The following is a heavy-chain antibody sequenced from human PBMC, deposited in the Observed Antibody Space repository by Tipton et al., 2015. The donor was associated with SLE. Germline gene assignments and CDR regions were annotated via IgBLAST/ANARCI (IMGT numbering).Heavy chain of an antibody. CDR2: IYYSGST. CDR1: GGSISSYY. V-gene: IGHV4-59*01. CDR3: ARDAGMDV. J-gene: IGHJ6*02. Sequence: TLSLTCTVSGGSISSYYWSWIRQPPGKGLEWIGYIYYSGSTNYNPSLKSRVTISVDTSKNQFSLKLSSVTAADTAVYYCARDAGMDVWGQGITVTVSS.